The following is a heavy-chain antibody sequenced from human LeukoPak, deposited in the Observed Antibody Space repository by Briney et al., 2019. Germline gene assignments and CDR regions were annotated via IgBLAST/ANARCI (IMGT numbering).Heavy chain of an antibody. CDR3: ARDIAYGRGGGDF. CDR1: GFTFGSYA. CDR2: INGSGRTI. D-gene: IGHD1-26*01. V-gene: IGHV3-48*01. Sequence: PGGSLRLSCAASGFTFGSYAFNWVRQAPGKGLECVSYINGSGRTIFYADSVKGRFTISRDNARNSLYLQMNSLRAEDTAVYYCARDIAYGRGGGDFWGQGTQVTVSS. J-gene: IGHJ4*02.